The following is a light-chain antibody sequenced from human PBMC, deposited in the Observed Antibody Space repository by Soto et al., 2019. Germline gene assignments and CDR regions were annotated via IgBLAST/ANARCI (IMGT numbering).Light chain of an antibody. Sequence: DIQMTQSPSTLSASVGDRVTITCRASQSISSWLAWYQQKPGKAPKLLNYKASSLESGAPSRLSGSGSGTEFTLTISSLQPDDFANYYCQQYNSHSWTFGQGTQVEIK. CDR3: QQYNSHSWT. CDR1: QSISSW. J-gene: IGKJ1*01. CDR2: KAS. V-gene: IGKV1-5*03.